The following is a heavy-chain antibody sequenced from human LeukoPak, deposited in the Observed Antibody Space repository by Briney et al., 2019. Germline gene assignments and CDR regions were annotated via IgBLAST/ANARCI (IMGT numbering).Heavy chain of an antibody. D-gene: IGHD3-22*01. CDR3: ARDRDSSGHYGWFDP. Sequence: GGSLRLSCAASGLTFSNYGMHWVRQAPGKGLEWVAVIWYHGRDKYYADSVKGRFTISKDNSKNTVFLQMDSLRADDTAVYYCARDRDSSGHYGWFDPWGQGTPVTVSS. CDR2: IWYHGRDK. V-gene: IGHV3-33*01. J-gene: IGHJ5*02. CDR1: GLTFSNYG.